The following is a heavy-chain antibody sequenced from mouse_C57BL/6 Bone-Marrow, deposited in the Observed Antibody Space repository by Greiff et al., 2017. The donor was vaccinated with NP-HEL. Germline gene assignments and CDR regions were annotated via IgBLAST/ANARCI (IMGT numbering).Heavy chain of an antibody. V-gene: IGHV1-53*01. CDR3: ARGRQLRLRGY. CDR2: INPSNGGT. J-gene: IGHJ2*01. Sequence: QVQLQQPGTDLVKPGASVKLSCKASGYTFTSYWMHWVKQRPGQGLEWIGNINPSNGGTYYPENVKSKATLSVDKSSSTAYMQISSLTSEDSAVYYCARGRQLRLRGYWGQGTTLTVSS. D-gene: IGHD3-2*02. CDR1: GYTFTSYW.